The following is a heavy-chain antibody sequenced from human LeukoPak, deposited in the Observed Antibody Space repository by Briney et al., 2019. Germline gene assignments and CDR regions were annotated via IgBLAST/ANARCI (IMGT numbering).Heavy chain of an antibody. Sequence: PGGSLRLSCAASGFTFSSCAMSWVRQAPGKGLEWVSGISNSGGSTDYADSVKGRFIISRDNSEDTLYLLMNSLRAEDTAVYYCAKDPPDFGGKNYYYGMDVWGQGTTVTVSS. CDR2: ISNSGGST. D-gene: IGHD4-23*01. V-gene: IGHV3-23*01. CDR3: AKDPPDFGGKNYYYGMDV. J-gene: IGHJ6*02. CDR1: GFTFSSCA.